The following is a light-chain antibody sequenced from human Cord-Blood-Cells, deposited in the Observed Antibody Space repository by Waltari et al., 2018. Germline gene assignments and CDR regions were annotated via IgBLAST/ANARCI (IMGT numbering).Light chain of an antibody. V-gene: IGLV2-14*01. J-gene: IGLJ3*02. CDR1: SSDVGGYNY. Sequence: QSALTQPASVSGSPGQSITLSCTGTSSDVGGYNYVPWYQQPPGKAPKLMIYDVSNRPSGVSNRFSGSKSGNTASLTISGLQAEDEADYYCSSYTSSSTLTFGQGTK. CDR2: DVS. CDR3: SSYTSSSTLT.